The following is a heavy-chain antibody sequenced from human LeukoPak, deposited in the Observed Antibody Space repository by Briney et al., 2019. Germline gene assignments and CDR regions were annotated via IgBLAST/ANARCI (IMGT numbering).Heavy chain of an antibody. Sequence: SQTLSLTCATSGDSVSSNSATWNWIRQSPSRGLEWLGRTYYRSKWYNDYAVSVKSRITITSDTSKNQLSLRLSSVSPEDTAVYYCVREGGSSGYDFYFDHWGQGTLVTVSS. CDR2: TYYRSKWYN. J-gene: IGHJ4*02. CDR3: VREGGSSGYDFYFDH. V-gene: IGHV6-1*01. CDR1: GDSVSSNSAT. D-gene: IGHD5-12*01.